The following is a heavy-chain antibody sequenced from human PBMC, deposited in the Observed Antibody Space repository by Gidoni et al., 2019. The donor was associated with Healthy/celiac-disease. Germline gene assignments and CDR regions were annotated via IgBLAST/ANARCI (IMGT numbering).Heavy chain of an antibody. Sequence: EVQLVESGGVVVQPGGSLRLSCAAPGFTFDDYTMHWVRQAPGKGLEWVSLISWDGGSTYYADSVKGRFTISRDNSKNSLYLQMNSLRTEDTALYYCAKGGEIRTLDYWGQGTLVTVSS. CDR2: ISWDGGST. CDR1: GFTFDDYT. CDR3: AKGGEIRTLDY. V-gene: IGHV3-43*01. D-gene: IGHD5-18*01. J-gene: IGHJ4*02.